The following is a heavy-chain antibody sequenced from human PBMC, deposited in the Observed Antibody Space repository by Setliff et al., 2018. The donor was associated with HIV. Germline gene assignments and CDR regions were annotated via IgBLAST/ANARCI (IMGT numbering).Heavy chain of an antibody. CDR1: GGSFSAYY. CDR2: ISHGGST. D-gene: IGHD3-16*01. Sequence: SETLSLTCAVYGGSFSAYYWTWIRQPPGKGLEWIGEISHGGSTSYNPSLKSRATISLDTSKNQFSLNLTSVTAADTAVYYCARLGEFWSQGSLVTVSS. V-gene: IGHV4-34*01. CDR3: ARLGEF. J-gene: IGHJ4*02.